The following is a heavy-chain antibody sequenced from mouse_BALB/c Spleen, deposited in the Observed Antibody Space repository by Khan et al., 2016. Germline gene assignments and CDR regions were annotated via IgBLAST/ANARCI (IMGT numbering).Heavy chain of an antibody. D-gene: IGHD1-1*01. J-gene: IGHJ3*01. V-gene: IGHV4-1*02. CDR3: AGPFTTGFAY. Sequence: EVKLLESGGGLVQPGGSLKLSCAASGFDFRRYWMSWVRQAPGKGLEWIGEINPDSSTMNYMPSLKDKFILSRDNANVSLYLQMSKVSSEDTDLYFCAGPFTTGFAYWCQGTLVTVSA. CDR2: INPDSSTM. CDR1: GFDFRRYW.